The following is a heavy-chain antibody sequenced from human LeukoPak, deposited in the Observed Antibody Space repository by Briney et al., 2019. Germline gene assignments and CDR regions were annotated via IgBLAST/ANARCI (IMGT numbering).Heavy chain of an antibody. CDR2: IGDRGSDT. CDR3: AKVGPPYSSGWSIEFDY. J-gene: IGHJ4*02. V-gene: IGHV3-23*01. CDR1: GFTFNIYV. Sequence: GGSLRLSGAAAGFTFNIYVMTWVRQAPGKGLEWVSAIGDRGSDTYYADPVKGRFTISRDNSKYTLYLQMNSLRAEDTAVYYCAKVGPPYSSGWSIEFDYWGRGTLVTVSS. D-gene: IGHD6-19*01.